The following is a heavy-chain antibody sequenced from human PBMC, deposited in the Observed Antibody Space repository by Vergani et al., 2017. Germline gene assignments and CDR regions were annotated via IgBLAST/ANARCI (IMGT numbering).Heavy chain of an antibody. CDR1: GYTFTGYY. Sequence: QVQLVQSGAEVKKPGASVKVSCKASGYTFTGYYMHWVRQAPGQGLEWMGWINPNSGGTNYAQKFQGRVTMTRDTSISTAYMELSRLRSDDTAVYYCARVGYYGSGSYYNYWFDPWGQGTLVTVSS. CDR2: INPNSGGT. V-gene: IGHV1-2*02. CDR3: ARVGYYGSGSYYNYWFDP. D-gene: IGHD3-10*01. J-gene: IGHJ5*02.